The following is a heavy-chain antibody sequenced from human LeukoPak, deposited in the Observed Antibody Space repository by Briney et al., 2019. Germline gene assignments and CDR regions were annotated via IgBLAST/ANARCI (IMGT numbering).Heavy chain of an antibody. V-gene: IGHV3-48*04. CDR2: ISSSGSTI. Sequence: GGALRLSCAASRFTFSSYTMSWVRQAPGKGLEWVSYISSSGSTIYYADSVKGRFTISRDNAKNSLYLQMNSLRAEDTAVYYCAELGITMIGGVWGKGTTVTISS. CDR1: RFTFSSYT. D-gene: IGHD3-10*02. J-gene: IGHJ6*04. CDR3: AELGITMIGGV.